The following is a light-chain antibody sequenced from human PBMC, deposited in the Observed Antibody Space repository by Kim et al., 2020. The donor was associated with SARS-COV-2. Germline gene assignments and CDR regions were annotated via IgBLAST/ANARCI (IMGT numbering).Light chain of an antibody. V-gene: IGLV2-14*03. J-gene: IGLJ3*02. CDR3: SSYTSSSTRV. CDR1: SSDVGGYNY. Sequence: GQSITIPCTGTSSDVGGYNYVSWYQQHPGKAPKLMIYDVSKRPSGVSNRFSGSKSGNTASLTISGLQAEDEADYYCSSYTSSSTRVFGGGTQLTVL. CDR2: DVS.